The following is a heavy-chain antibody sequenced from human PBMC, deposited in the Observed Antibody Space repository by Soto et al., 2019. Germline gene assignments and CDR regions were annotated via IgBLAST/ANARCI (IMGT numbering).Heavy chain of an antibody. V-gene: IGHV1-2*02. J-gene: IGHJ4*02. CDR1: GYTFTGYY. CDR3: AREGENSGDIDF. Sequence: ASVKVSCKASGYTFTGYYFHWVRQAPGQGLESMGWINPKRVGTNYAQKFQGRVTMSTDTSTNTAYMELSSLRSDDTAVYYCAREGENSGDIDFWGQGTLVTVSS. D-gene: IGHD1-26*01. CDR2: INPKRVGT.